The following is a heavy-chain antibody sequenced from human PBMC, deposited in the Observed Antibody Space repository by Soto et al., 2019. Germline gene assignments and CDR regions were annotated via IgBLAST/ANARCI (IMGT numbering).Heavy chain of an antibody. CDR1: GFTFSIFS. V-gene: IGHV3-48*01. D-gene: IGHD6-19*01. CDR3: VRDRMWEQWLGPHDAFEI. Sequence: EVQLVESGGGLVQPGGSLRLSCAASGFTFSIFSMSWVRQAPGKGLEWISYVNAAANDIYYTDSVRGRFTISRDNAKNSLYLQMDSLRGDDTAVYYCVRDRMWEQWLGPHDAFEIWGQGTMVTVS. CDR2: VNAAANDI. J-gene: IGHJ3*02.